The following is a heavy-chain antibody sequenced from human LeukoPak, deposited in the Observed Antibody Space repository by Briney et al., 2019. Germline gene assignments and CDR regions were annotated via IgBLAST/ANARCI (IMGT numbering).Heavy chain of an antibody. D-gene: IGHD2-2*02. CDR3: AREGAYCSSTSCYRSGAFDI. V-gene: IGHV1-2*02. Sequence: GSVKVSCKASGYTFTGYYVHWVRQAPGQGLEWMGWINPNSGGTNYAQKFQGRVTMTRDTSINTAYMELSRLTSDDTAVYYCAREGAYCSSTSCYRSGAFDIWGQGTMVTVSS. CDR2: INPNSGGT. J-gene: IGHJ3*02. CDR1: GYTFTGYY.